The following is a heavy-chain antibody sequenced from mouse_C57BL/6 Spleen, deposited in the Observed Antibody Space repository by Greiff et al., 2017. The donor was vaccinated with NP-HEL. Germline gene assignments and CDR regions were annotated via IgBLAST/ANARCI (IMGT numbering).Heavy chain of an antibody. V-gene: IGHV1-9*01. D-gene: IGHD1-1*01. J-gene: IGHJ4*01. CDR3: ARSPFIATVGYAMDY. CDR2: ILPGSGST. CDR1: GYTVTGYW. Sequence: VQLQQSGAELVKPGASVPLSCTATGYTVTGYWIEWVKQRPGHGLEWIGEILPGSGSTHSNEKFKGKATFTADTSSNTAYMQLSSLTTEDSAIYYCARSPFIATVGYAMDYWGQGTSVTVSS.